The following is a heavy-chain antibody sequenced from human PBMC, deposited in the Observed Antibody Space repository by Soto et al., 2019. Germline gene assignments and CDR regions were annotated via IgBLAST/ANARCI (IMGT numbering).Heavy chain of an antibody. V-gene: IGHV3-49*03. CDR1: GFTFSDYA. Sequence: GGSLRLSCAASGFTFSDYAMSWFRQAPGKGLEWVGFIRSKAYGGTTEYAASVKGRFTISRDDSKSIAYLQMNSLKTEDTAVKDCTTQNVVTLAYYYYGTDVWGPGTTVTDS. D-gene: IGHD2-21*02. CDR3: TTQNVVTLAYYYYGTDV. CDR2: IRSKAYGGTT. J-gene: IGHJ6*02.